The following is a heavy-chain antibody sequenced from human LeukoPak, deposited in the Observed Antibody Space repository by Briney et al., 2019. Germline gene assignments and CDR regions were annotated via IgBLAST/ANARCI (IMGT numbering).Heavy chain of an antibody. J-gene: IGHJ4*02. Sequence: GGSLRLSCAASGFTFSSYAMHWVRQAPGKGLEWVAVISYDGSNKYYADSVKGRFTISRDTSKSTLYLQMNSLRAEDTAVYYCAKGSTMLRGVIDYWGQGTLVTVSS. CDR2: ISYDGSNK. CDR3: AKGSTMLRGVIDY. D-gene: IGHD3-10*01. CDR1: GFTFSSYA. V-gene: IGHV3-30-3*01.